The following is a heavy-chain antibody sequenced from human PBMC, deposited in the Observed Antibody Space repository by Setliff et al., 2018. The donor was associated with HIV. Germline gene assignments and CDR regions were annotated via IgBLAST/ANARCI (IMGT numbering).Heavy chain of an antibody. J-gene: IGHJ4*02. D-gene: IGHD1-1*01. CDR1: GFTFSSYT. CDR2: ISSSGSYI. CDR3: SGPTGRLGY. V-gene: IGHV3-21*01. Sequence: GGSLRLSCAASGFTFSSYTMNWVRQAPGKGLEWVSSISSSGSYIYYTESVKGRFTISRDNARNSLYLPMNSLRAEDTAVYYCSGPTGRLGYWGQGTMFTVSS.